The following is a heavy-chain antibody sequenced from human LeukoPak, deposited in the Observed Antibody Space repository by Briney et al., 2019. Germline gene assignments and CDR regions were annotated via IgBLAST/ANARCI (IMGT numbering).Heavy chain of an antibody. D-gene: IGHD3-9*01. V-gene: IGHV3-23*01. CDR3: AKLDPSGDFYYYGMDV. Sequence: TGGSLRLSCAASGFTFSNYAMSWVRQAPGKGLEWASAISGSGGRTFYTDSVKGRFTISRDNSKNTLYLQMNSLRAEDTAVYYCAKLDPSGDFYYYGMDVWGQGTTVTVSS. CDR1: GFTFSNYA. CDR2: ISGSGGRT. J-gene: IGHJ6*02.